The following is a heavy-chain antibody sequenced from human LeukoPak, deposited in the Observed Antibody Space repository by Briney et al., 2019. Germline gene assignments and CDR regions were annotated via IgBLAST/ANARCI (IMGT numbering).Heavy chain of an antibody. CDR3: ARTRTLPIAGGFDT. J-gene: IGHJ5*02. CDR2: ISTDGSST. V-gene: IGHV3-74*01. D-gene: IGHD3-16*01. Sequence: GGSLRLSCAASGFTFSNYWIHWVRQDPGKGLVWVSRISTDGSSTDYADSVKGRFTISRENAKNTLYLQMNSLRAEDTAVYYCARTRTLPIAGGFDTWGQGSLVTVSS. CDR1: GFTFSNYW.